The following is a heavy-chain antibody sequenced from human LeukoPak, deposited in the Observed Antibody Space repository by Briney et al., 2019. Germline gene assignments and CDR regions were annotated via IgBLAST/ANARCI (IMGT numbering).Heavy chain of an antibody. J-gene: IGHJ4*02. CDR3: ARYDFWRGYGAAFDY. CDR1: GGSISSYY. V-gene: IGHV4-59*08. Sequence: SETLSLTCTVSGGSISSYYWSWIRQPPGKGLEWIGYIYYSGSTNYNPSLKSRVTISVDTSKNQFSLKLSSVTAADTAVYYCARYDFWRGYGAAFDYWGQGTLVTVSS. D-gene: IGHD3-3*01. CDR2: IYYSGST.